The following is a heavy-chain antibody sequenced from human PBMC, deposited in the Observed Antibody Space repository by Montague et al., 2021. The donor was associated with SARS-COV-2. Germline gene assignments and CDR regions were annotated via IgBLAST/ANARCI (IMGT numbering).Heavy chain of an antibody. Sequence: SETLSLTCTVSGGSISSSGYYWGWLRQPPGKGLEWIGCIYYSGSTYYNPSLKSRVTISVDTSKNQFSLKLSSVTAADTAVYYCARHYGVVVPAAIYYYYGMDVWGQGTTVTVSS. CDR1: GGSISSSGYY. J-gene: IGHJ6*02. CDR2: IYYSGST. V-gene: IGHV4-39*01. D-gene: IGHD2-2*02. CDR3: ARHYGVVVPAAIYYYYGMDV.